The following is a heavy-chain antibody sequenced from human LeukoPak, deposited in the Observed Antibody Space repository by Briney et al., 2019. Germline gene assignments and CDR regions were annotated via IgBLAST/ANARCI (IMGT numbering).Heavy chain of an antibody. CDR2: ISYDGSNK. CDR3: ARDGSGAAADNSRYYFDY. D-gene: IGHD6-13*01. CDR1: GFTFSSYA. V-gene: IGHV3-30-3*01. Sequence: GGSLRLSCAASGFTFSSYAMHWVRQAPGKGLEWVAVISYDGSNKYYADSVKGRFTISRDNSKNTLYLQMNSLRAEDTAVYYCARDGSGAAADNSRYYFDYWGQGTLVTVSS. J-gene: IGHJ4*02.